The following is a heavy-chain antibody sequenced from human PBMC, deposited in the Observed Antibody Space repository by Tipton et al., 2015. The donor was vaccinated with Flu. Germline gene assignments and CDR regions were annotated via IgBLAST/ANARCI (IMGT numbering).Heavy chain of an antibody. CDR3: ARDRVRQWLASHFDY. J-gene: IGHJ4*02. CDR1: GFIFSSYA. V-gene: IGHV3-30-3*01. CDR2: ISYDGSNE. Sequence: CAASGFIFSSYAMHWVRQAPGKGLEWVAVISYDGSNEYYADSVKGRSTISRDNSKNTLYLQMNSLRAEDTAVYYCARDRVRQWLASHFDYWGQGTLVTVSS. D-gene: IGHD6-19*01.